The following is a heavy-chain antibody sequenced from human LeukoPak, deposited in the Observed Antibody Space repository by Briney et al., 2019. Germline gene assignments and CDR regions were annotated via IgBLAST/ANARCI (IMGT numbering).Heavy chain of an antibody. CDR3: ARKGVASNYYDSSGYKD. V-gene: IGHV1-69*13. D-gene: IGHD3-22*01. CDR1: GGTFSSYA. Sequence: SVKVSCKASGGTFSSYAISWVRQAPGQGLEWMGGIIPIFGTANYAQKFQGRVTITADESTSTAYMELNSLRSEDTAVYYCARKGVASNYYDSSGYKDWGQGTMVTVSS. J-gene: IGHJ3*01. CDR2: IIPIFGTA.